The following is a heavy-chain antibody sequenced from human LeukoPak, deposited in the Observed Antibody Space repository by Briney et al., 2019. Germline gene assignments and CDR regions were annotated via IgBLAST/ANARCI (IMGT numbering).Heavy chain of an antibody. Sequence: ASVKVSCKASGYTFTDYYMHWVRQAPGQGLEWMGWISAYNGNTNYAQKLQGRVTMTTDTSTSTAYMELRSLRSDDTAVYYCARDSPGGVRWESVGNYFDYWGQGTLVTVSS. V-gene: IGHV1-18*04. CDR2: ISAYNGNT. J-gene: IGHJ4*02. CDR3: ARDSPGGVRWESVGNYFDY. CDR1: GYTFTDYY. D-gene: IGHD3-16*01.